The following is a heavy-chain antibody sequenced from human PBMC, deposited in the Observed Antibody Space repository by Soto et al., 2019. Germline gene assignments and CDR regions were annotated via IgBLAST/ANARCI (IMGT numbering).Heavy chain of an antibody. CDR2: ISSSSSTI. Sequence: LRLSCAASGFTFSSYSMNWVRQAPGKGLEWVSYISSSSSTIYYADSVKGRFTISRDNAKNSLYLQMDSLRDGDTAVYYCARDPPRYCTNGVCYPYWGQGTLVTVSS. V-gene: IGHV3-48*02. CDR3: ARDPPRYCTNGVCYPY. CDR1: GFTFSSYS. D-gene: IGHD2-8*01. J-gene: IGHJ4*02.